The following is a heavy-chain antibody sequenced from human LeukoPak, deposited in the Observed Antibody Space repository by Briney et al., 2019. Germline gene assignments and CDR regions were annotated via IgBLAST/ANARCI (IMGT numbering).Heavy chain of an antibody. CDR2: INPNSGGT. CDR3: AREEQLEVRGIYY. J-gene: IGHJ4*02. Sequence: ASVKVSCKASGYTFTGYYMHWVRQAPGQGLEWMGWINPNSGGTNYAQKFQGRVTMTRDTSISTAYMELSRLRSDDTAVYYCAREEQLEVRGIYYWGQGTLVTVSS. CDR1: GYTFTGYY. D-gene: IGHD6-13*01. V-gene: IGHV1-2*02.